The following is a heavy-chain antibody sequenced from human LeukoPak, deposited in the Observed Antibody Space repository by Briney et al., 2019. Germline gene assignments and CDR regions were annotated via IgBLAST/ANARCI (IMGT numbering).Heavy chain of an antibody. D-gene: IGHD1-7*01. CDR3: ARDPTGTTGYYYYMDV. Sequence: SVKVSCKASGGTFSSYAISWVRQAPGQGLEWMGRIIPILGIANYAQKFQGRVTITADKSTSTAYMELSSLRSEDTAVYYCARDPTGTTGYYYYMDVWGKGTTVTVSS. V-gene: IGHV1-69*04. CDR2: IIPILGIA. CDR1: GGTFSSYA. J-gene: IGHJ6*03.